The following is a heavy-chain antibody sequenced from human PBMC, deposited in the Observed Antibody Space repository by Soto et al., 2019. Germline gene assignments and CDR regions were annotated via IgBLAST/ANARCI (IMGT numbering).Heavy chain of an antibody. V-gene: IGHV1-2*02. CDR3: AKVARELRFLEWFIFDL. D-gene: IGHD3-3*01. J-gene: IGHJ5*02. CDR1: GYTFTGYY. CDR2: INPNSGGT. Sequence: ASVKVSCKASGYTFTGYYMHWVRQAPGQGLEWMGWINPNSGGTNYAQKFQGRVTMTRDTSISTAYMELSRLRSDDTAVYYCAKVARELRFLEWFIFDLWGQGSLVTVSS.